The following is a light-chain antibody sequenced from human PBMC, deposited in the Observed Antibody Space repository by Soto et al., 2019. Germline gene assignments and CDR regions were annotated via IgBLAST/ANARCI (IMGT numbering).Light chain of an antibody. J-gene: IGKJ4*01. CDR1: QTISIF. CDR2: AAS. CDR3: QQANSLPLT. V-gene: IGKV1-39*01. Sequence: DIQMTQSPSSLSASVGDRVTITCRASQTISIFLNWYQQKPGKAPKLLIYAASSLQSGVPSRFSGSGSGTDFTLTISSLQPEDFATYYCQQANSLPLTFGGGTKVDI.